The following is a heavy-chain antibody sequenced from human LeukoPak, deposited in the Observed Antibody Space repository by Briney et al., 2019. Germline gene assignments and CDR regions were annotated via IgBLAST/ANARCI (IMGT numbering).Heavy chain of an antibody. Sequence: PSETLSLTCTVSGGSISSYYWSWIRQPPGKGLEWIGYIYYSGSTNYNPSLKSRVTISVDTSKNQFSLKLSSVTAADTAVYYCARHVYGDYWYFDLWGRGTLVTVSS. D-gene: IGHD4-17*01. V-gene: IGHV4-59*08. J-gene: IGHJ2*01. CDR3: ARHVYGDYWYFDL. CDR1: GGSISSYY. CDR2: IYYSGST.